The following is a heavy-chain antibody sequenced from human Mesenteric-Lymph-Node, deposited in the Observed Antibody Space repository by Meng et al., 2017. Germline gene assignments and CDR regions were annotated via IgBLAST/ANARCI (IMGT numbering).Heavy chain of an antibody. J-gene: IGHJ4*02. CDR3: AKQAYSSSSDY. CDR2: ISGSGGST. Sequence: GESLKISCAASGFTFNSYAMSWVRQAPGKGLEWVSTISGSGGSTYYADSVKGRFTISRDNSKNTLYLQMNSLRAEDTAVYYCAKQAYSSSSDYWGQGTLVTVSS. CDR1: GFTFNSYA. D-gene: IGHD6-6*01. V-gene: IGHV3-23*01.